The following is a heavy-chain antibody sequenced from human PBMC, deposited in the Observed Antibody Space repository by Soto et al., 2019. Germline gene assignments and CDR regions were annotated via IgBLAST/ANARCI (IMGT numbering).Heavy chain of an antibody. V-gene: IGHV1-69*13. CDR1: GGTFGSHG. CDR3: AGDSSNWSNFDY. J-gene: IGHJ4*02. D-gene: IGHD6-13*01. CDR2: FIAMLGTP. Sequence: SVKVSCKASGGTFGSHGIAWVRQAPGQGLEWMGGFIAMLGTPTYAKKVQGRATITADESLTSSYLELNSLRAEDTAVYYCAGDSSNWSNFDYWGQGTLVTVSS.